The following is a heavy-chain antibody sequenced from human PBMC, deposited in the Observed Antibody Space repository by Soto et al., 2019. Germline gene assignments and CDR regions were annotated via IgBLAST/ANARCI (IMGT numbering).Heavy chain of an antibody. CDR1: GGSITRGGYY. CDR3: ARDPAP. J-gene: IGHJ5*02. Sequence: QVQLQESGPGLVKPSETLSLTCTVSGGSITRGGYYWSWIRQHPGKGLEWIGYIYNSGTTYYNPSVXSXXTISVDTSKNQFSLKLTSVTAADTAVYYCARDPAPWGQGTLVTVSS. V-gene: IGHV4-31*03. CDR2: IYNSGTT.